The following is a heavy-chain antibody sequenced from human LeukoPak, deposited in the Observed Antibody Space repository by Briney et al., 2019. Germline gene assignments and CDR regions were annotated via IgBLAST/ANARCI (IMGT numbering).Heavy chain of an antibody. CDR1: GLTFDDYD. CDR2: ISWNSGSI. Sequence: GRSLRLSCAASGLTFDDYDMHWVRQAPGKGLEWVSGISWNSGSIGYADSVKGRFTISRDNAKNSLFLQMNSLRAEDTALYYCAKDSGSYLLSGYFDCWGQGTLVTVSS. D-gene: IGHD1-26*01. J-gene: IGHJ4*02. V-gene: IGHV3-9*01. CDR3: AKDSGSYLLSGYFDC.